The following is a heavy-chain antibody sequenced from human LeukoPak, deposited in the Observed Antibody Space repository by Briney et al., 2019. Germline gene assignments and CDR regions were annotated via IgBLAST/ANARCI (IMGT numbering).Heavy chain of an antibody. CDR1: GYHFTNYW. Sequence: GESLQISCKGSGYHFTNYWIGWVRPLPGKGLEWMGIIYPGDSDTTYSPSFQGQVTISADKSISTAYLQWSSLKASDTAMYYCARAYYDLWSGYSSLDNGFDSWGQGTLVTVSS. V-gene: IGHV5-51*01. CDR3: ARAYYDLWSGYSSLDNGFDS. J-gene: IGHJ4*02. D-gene: IGHD3-3*01. CDR2: IYPGDSDT.